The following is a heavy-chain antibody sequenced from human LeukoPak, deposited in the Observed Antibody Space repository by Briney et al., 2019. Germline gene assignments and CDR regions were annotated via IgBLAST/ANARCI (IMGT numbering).Heavy chain of an antibody. V-gene: IGHV3-74*01. CDR1: GLTFSREW. CDR3: ANHRAAYYYGSGSQFDPFDY. Sequence: GGSLRLSCEASGLTFSREWMHWVRQAPGKGLVWVSRINNDGSTTSYADSVKGRFTISRDNAKNTLYLQMNSLRAEDTAVYYCANHRAAYYYGSGSQFDPFDYWGQGTLVTVSS. CDR2: INNDGSTT. J-gene: IGHJ4*02. D-gene: IGHD3-10*01.